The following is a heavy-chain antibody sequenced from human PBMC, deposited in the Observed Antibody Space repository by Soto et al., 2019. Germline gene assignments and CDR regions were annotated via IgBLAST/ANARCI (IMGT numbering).Heavy chain of an antibody. J-gene: IGHJ4*02. V-gene: IGHV4-61*01. CDR1: GDSVSSGNYY. D-gene: IGHD2-15*01. CDR2: IYYSGST. CDR3: GTKGWQQAFHY. Sequence: SETLSLTCTVSGDSVSSGNYYWNWIRQPPGKGLEWIGYIYYSGSTNYNPSLKSRVTMSVDTSKNQFSLKLSSVTAADTAVYYCGTKGWQQAFHYWGQVTLVTVSS.